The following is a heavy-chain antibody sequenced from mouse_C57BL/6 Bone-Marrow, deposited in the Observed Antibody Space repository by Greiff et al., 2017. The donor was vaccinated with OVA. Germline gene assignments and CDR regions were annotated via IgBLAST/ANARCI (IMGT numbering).Heavy chain of an antibody. CDR3: VRLPYYGSSPPY. Sequence: VQLQQSGPELVKPGASVKISCKASGYAFSSSWMNWVKQRPGKGLEWIGRIYPGDGDTNYNGKFKGKATLTADKSSSTAYMQLSSLTSEDSAVYFCVRLPYYGSSPPYWGQGTLVTVSA. V-gene: IGHV1-82*01. CDR2: IYPGDGDT. D-gene: IGHD1-1*01. CDR1: GYAFSSSW. J-gene: IGHJ3*01.